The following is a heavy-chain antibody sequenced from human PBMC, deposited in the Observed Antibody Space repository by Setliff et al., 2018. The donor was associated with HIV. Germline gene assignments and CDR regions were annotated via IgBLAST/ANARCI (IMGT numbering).Heavy chain of an antibody. CDR2: IIPIFGTA. CDR1: GGTFDSYA. V-gene: IGHV1-69*13. D-gene: IGHD3-3*01. Sequence: SVKVSCKASGGTFDSYAISWVRQAPGQGLEWMGGIIPIFGTANYAQKFQGRVTITANESTSTAYMELSSLRSEDTAVYYCARGQGDRYNFWSGYLYYFDYWGQGTLVTVSS. CDR3: ARGQGDRYNFWSGYLYYFDY. J-gene: IGHJ4*02.